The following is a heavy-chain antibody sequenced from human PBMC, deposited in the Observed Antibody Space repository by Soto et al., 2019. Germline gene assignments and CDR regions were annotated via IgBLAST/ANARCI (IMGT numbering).Heavy chain of an antibody. V-gene: IGHV1-69*08. CDR2: IIPILGIA. Sequence: QVQLVQSGAEVQKPGSSVKVSCKASGGTFSSYTISWVRQAPGQGLEWMGRIIPILGIANYAQKFQGRVTITADKSTSTAYMELSGLRSEDTAVYYCAREVATGSIAALPDAFDIWGQGTMVTVSS. J-gene: IGHJ3*02. CDR3: AREVATGSIAALPDAFDI. CDR1: GGTFSSYT. D-gene: IGHD6-6*01.